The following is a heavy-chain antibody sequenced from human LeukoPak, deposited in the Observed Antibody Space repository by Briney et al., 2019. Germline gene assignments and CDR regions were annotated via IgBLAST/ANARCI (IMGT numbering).Heavy chain of an antibody. CDR3: ARTEAGNRYYYFDY. V-gene: IGHV4-39*01. J-gene: IGHJ4*02. CDR1: GVSISSSNSY. D-gene: IGHD6-13*01. CDR2: IYYSGNT. Sequence: SETLSLTCTVSGVSISSSNSYWGWIRQPPGKGLEWIGSIYYSGNTYYNASLKSQVSISIDTSKSQFSLRLTSVTAADTAVYYCARTEAGNRYYYFDYWGQGTLVTVSS.